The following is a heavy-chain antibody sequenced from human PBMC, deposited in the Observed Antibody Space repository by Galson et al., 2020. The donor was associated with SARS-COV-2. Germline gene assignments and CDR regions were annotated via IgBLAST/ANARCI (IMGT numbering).Heavy chain of an antibody. CDR1: GFTFSSYS. J-gene: IGHJ4*02. D-gene: IGHD6-19*01. CDR3: ARDLSSGWYNYFDY. V-gene: IGHV3-21*01. Sequence: GGSLRLSCAASGFTFSSYSMNWVRQAPGKGLEWVSSISSSSSYIYYADSEKGRFTISRDNAKNSLYLQMNSLRAEDTAVYYCARDLSSGWYNYFDYWCQGTLVTVSS. CDR2: ISSSSSYI.